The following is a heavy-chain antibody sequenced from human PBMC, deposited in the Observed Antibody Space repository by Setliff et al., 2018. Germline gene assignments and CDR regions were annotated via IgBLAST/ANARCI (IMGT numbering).Heavy chain of an antibody. CDR2: IYYSGST. D-gene: IGHD6-13*01. V-gene: IGHV4-31*03. CDR3: ARGAGYSSRWYIYYYGMDV. J-gene: IGHJ6*02. Sequence: SETLSLTCTVSGGSISSGGYYWSWIRQHPGKGLEWIGYIYYSGSTYYNPSLKSRVTISVDTSKNQFSLKLSSVTAADTAVYYWARGAGYSSRWYIYYYGMDVWGQGTTVTVSS. CDR1: GGSISSGGYY.